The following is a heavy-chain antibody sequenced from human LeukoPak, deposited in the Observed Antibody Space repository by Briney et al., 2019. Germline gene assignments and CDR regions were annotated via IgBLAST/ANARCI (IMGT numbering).Heavy chain of an antibody. Sequence: ASVKVSCKASGYTFTSYGVSWVRQAPGQGLEWMGWISTYNGDTDYAQKLQGRLTMTTDTSTSTAYMELRSLRFDDTAVYYCASTYCGGDCYTFDYWGQGTLVTVSS. CDR1: GYTFTSYG. CDR3: ASTYCGGDCYTFDY. J-gene: IGHJ4*02. V-gene: IGHV1-18*01. CDR2: ISTYNGDT. D-gene: IGHD2-21*02.